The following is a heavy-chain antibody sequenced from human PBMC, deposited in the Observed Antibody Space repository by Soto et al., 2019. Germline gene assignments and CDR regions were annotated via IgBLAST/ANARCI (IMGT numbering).Heavy chain of an antibody. Sequence: PGESLKISCKGSGYSFTSYWIGWVRQMPGKGLEWMGIIYPGDSDTRYSPSFQGQVTISADKSISTAYLQWSSLKASDTAMYYCARHGSYSGWTYVPYYYYGMDVWGQGTTVTVSS. CDR1: GYSFTSYW. V-gene: IGHV5-51*01. CDR3: ARHGSYSGWTYVPYYYYGMDV. J-gene: IGHJ6*02. CDR2: IYPGDSDT. D-gene: IGHD6-19*01.